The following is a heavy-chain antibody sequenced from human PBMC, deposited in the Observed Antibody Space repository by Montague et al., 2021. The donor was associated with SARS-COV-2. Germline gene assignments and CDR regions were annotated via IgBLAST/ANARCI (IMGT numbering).Heavy chain of an antibody. CDR1: GGSISSSY. CDR2: ISGSGST. J-gene: IGHJ4*02. CDR3: ARHYSATLPAVY. D-gene: IGHD2-15*01. Sequence: SETLSLTCTVSGGSISSSYWSWFRQPPGKGLEWIGYISGSGSTNYNPSLTSRVTMSVDTSKNQFSLKVNSVTAADTAVYYCARHYSATLPAVYWGQGTLVTVSS. V-gene: IGHV4-59*08.